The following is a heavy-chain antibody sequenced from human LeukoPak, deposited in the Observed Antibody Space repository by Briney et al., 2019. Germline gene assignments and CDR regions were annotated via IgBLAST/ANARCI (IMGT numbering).Heavy chain of an antibody. CDR1: GFSLTTSGVD. D-gene: IGHD3-10*01. CDR3: AHGFYGSGSYCPFDY. Sequence: SGPTLVNPTQTLTLACTFFGFSLTTSGVDVGWIRQSPGKALEWLALIYWDDDKRYSPSLKSRLTITKDTSRNQVVLTMTNMDPVDTATYYCAHGFYGSGSYCPFDYWGQGTLVTVSS. V-gene: IGHV2-5*02. CDR2: IYWDDDK. J-gene: IGHJ4*02.